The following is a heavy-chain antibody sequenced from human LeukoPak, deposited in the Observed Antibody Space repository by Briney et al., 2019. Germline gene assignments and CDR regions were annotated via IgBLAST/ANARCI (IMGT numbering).Heavy chain of an antibody. CDR3: ASVMVMITFGGVIVILSFDY. V-gene: IGHV3-11*03. D-gene: IGHD3-16*02. J-gene: IGHJ4*02. Sequence: GGSLRLSCAASGFTISDYYMSWIRQAPGKGLEWVSYISSSSSYTNYADSVKGRFTISRDNAKNSLYLQMNSLRAEDTAVYYCASVMVMITFGGVIVILSFDYWGQGTLVNVSS. CDR1: GFTISDYY. CDR2: ISSSSSYT.